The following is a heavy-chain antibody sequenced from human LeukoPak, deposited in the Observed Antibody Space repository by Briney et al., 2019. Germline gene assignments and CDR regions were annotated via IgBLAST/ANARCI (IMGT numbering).Heavy chain of an antibody. CDR1: GYTLTGYY. Sequence: ASVKVSCKASGYTLTGYYLHWVRQAPGQGLEWMGWINPSSGGTNYTQKFQGRVTMTRDTSISTAYMEVTRLRSDDTAVYYCASGFSSSYSYDSSGSYFDYWGQGTLVTVSS. D-gene: IGHD3-22*01. J-gene: IGHJ4*02. CDR2: INPSSGGT. CDR3: ASGFSSSYSYDSSGSYFDY. V-gene: IGHV1-2*02.